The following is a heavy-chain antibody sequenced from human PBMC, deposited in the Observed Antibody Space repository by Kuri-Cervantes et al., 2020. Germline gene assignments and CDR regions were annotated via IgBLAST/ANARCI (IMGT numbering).Heavy chain of an antibody. J-gene: IGHJ6*02. CDR3: ARDDITMVRGVIITIYGMDV. Sequence: LSLTCAASGFTFSSYAMHWVRQAPGKGLEWVAVISYDGSNKYYADSVKGRFTISRDNSKNTLYLQMNSLRAEDTAVYYCARDDITMVRGVIITIYGMDVWGQGTTVTVSS. CDR2: ISYDGSNK. V-gene: IGHV3-30-3*01. CDR1: GFTFSSYA. D-gene: IGHD3-10*01.